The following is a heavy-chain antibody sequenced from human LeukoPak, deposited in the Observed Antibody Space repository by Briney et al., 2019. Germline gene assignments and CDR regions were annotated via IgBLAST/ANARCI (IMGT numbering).Heavy chain of an antibody. CDR2: ISSSSSYI. V-gene: IGHV3-21*01. CDR3: ARVRRDDYGDYGLGY. CDR1: GFTFSSYS. J-gene: IGHJ4*02. D-gene: IGHD4-17*01. Sequence: GETLTLSCAASGFTFSSYSMNWLRQAPGKGLEGVSSISSSSSYIYYADSVKGRFTISRDNAKNSLYLQMNSLRAEDTAVYYCARVRRDDYGDYGLGYWGQGTLVTVSS.